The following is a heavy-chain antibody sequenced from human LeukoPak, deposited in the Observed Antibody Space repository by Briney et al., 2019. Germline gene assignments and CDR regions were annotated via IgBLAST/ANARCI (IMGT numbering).Heavy chain of an antibody. J-gene: IGHJ6*03. D-gene: IGHD6-13*01. CDR3: ARVGQYSSSWYTVRYYYYYMDV. Sequence: ASVKVSCKASGYTFTSYAMNWVRQAPGQGLEWMGWINTNTGNPTYAQGFTGRFVFSLDTSVSTAYLQISSLKAEDTAAYYCARVGQYSSSWYTVRYYYYYMDVWGKGTTVTVSS. CDR2: INTNTGNP. CDR1: GYTFTSYA. V-gene: IGHV7-4-1*02.